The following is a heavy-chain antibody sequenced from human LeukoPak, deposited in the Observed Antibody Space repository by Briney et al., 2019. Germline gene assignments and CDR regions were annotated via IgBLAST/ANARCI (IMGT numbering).Heavy chain of an antibody. J-gene: IGHJ4*02. Sequence: GGSLRLSCAASGFTFSSYAMSWDRQAPGKGLEWVSGISGSGDNTYYADSVKGRFTISRDNSKNTLYVQVNSLGTEDTAAYYRAKGSYYDSSGSFYFDYWGQGTLVTVSS. V-gene: IGHV3-23*01. CDR2: ISGSGDNT. CDR1: GFTFSSYA. CDR3: AKGSYYDSSGSFYFDY. D-gene: IGHD3-22*01.